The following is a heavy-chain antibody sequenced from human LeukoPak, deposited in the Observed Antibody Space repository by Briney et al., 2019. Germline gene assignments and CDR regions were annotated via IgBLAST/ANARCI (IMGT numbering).Heavy chain of an antibody. J-gene: IGHJ6*03. D-gene: IGHD2-21*02. CDR1: GFTFSSYE. V-gene: IGHV3-48*03. CDR2: ISSSGSTI. CDR3: ARGAKDIVVVTGYYMDV. Sequence: GGSLRLSCAASGFTFSSYEMNWVRQAPGKGLEWVSYISSSGSTIYYADSVKGRFTISRDNAKNSLYLQMNSLRAEDTAVYYCARGAKDIVVVTGYYMDVWGKGTTVTVSS.